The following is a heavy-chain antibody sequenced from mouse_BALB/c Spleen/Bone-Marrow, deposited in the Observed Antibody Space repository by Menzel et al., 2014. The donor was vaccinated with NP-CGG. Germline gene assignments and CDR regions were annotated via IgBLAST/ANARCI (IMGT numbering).Heavy chain of an antibody. CDR2: IDPANGNT. D-gene: IGHD1-1*01. J-gene: IGHJ1*01. V-gene: IGHV14-3*02. CDR1: GFNIKDTY. Sequence: VQLQQSGAELMKPGASVKLSCTASGFNIKDTYMRWVKQRPEQGLEWIGRIDPANGNTKYDPKFQGKATITADTSSNTAYLQLSSLTSEDTAVYYCASYYYGRCFDVWGAGTTVTVSS. CDR3: ASYYYGRCFDV.